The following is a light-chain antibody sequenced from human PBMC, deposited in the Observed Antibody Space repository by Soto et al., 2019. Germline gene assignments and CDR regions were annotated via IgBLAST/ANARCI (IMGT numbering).Light chain of an antibody. V-gene: IGKV1-27*01. J-gene: IGKJ1*01. Sequence: DIQMTQSPSSLSASVGDRVTITWRASQAISNYLAWYQQKPGKVPKLLIYAASNLQSGVPSRFSGSASGTDFTLTISSLQPEDFATYYCQKYNSAPPTFAQGTKVDI. CDR1: QAISNY. CDR3: QKYNSAPPT. CDR2: AAS.